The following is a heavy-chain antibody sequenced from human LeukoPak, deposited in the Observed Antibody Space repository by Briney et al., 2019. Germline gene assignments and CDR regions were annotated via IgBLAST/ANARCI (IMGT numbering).Heavy chain of an antibody. J-gene: IGHJ4*02. Sequence: GESLQISWKGSGSSFTSYWIGGVRQMPGKGLEWMGIIYPGDSDTRYSPSFQGQVTISADKSISTAYLQWSSLKASDTAMYYCARLSLVRGVGCDYWGQGTLVTVSS. CDR1: GSSFTSYW. CDR2: IYPGDSDT. V-gene: IGHV5-51*01. CDR3: ARLSLVRGVGCDY. D-gene: IGHD3-10*01.